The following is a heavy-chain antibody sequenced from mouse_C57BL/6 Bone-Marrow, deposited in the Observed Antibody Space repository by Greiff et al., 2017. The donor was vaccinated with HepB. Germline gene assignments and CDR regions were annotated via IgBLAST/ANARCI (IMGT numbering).Heavy chain of an antibody. Sequence: VQLQESDAELVKPGASVKISCTVSGYTFTDYTLHWMQQRPEQGLEWIGYIYPRDGSTKYSEKFKGKVTLTADKSSSTAYMQLNSLTSEDSAVYFCARVGWEDACVDYWGQGTTLTVSS. V-gene: IGHV1-78*01. CDR3: ARVGWEDACVDY. CDR1: GYTFTDYT. CDR2: IYPRDGST. J-gene: IGHJ2*01. D-gene: IGHD3-3*01.